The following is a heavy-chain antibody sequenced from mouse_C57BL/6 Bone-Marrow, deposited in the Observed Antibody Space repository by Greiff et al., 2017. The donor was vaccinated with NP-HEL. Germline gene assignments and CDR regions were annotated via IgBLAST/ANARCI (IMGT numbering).Heavy chain of an antibody. J-gene: IGHJ2*01. Sequence: VQLQQPGAELVKPGASVKLSCKASGYTFTSYWMHWVKQRPGQGLEWIGKIHPNSGSTNYNEKFKGKATLTVNKSSSTAYMQLSSLTSEDSAVYYCARRLPRGYWGQGTTLTVSS. CDR1: GYTFTSYW. D-gene: IGHD2-2*01. V-gene: IGHV1-64*01. CDR3: ARRLPRGY. CDR2: IHPNSGST.